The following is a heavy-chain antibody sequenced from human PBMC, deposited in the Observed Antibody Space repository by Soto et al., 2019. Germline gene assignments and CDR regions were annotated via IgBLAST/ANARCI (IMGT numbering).Heavy chain of an antibody. CDR2: ISAYNGNT. CDR3: ARDAFTSFMTTVTGDAFDI. CDR1: GYTFTSYG. Sequence: ASVKVSCKASGYTFTSYGISWVRQAPGQGLEWMGWISAYNGNTNYAQKLQGRVTMTADTSTSTAYMELRSLRSDDTAVYYCARDAFTSFMTTVTGDAFDIWGQGTMVTVSS. J-gene: IGHJ3*02. D-gene: IGHD4-17*01. V-gene: IGHV1-18*01.